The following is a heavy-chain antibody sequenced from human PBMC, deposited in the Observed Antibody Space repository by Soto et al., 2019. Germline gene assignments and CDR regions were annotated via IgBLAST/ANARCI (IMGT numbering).Heavy chain of an antibody. CDR3: AKGTANWNFGYFDY. CDR1: GFTFSSYA. D-gene: IGHD1-7*01. J-gene: IGHJ4*02. Sequence: PGGSLRLSCAASGFTFSSYAMTWVRQAPGKGLGWVSVIGGSGGGTYYADSVKGRFTISRDNSKNTLYLQMNSLRAEDTAVYYCAKGTANWNFGYFDYWGQGTLVTVS. CDR2: IGGSGGGT. V-gene: IGHV3-23*01.